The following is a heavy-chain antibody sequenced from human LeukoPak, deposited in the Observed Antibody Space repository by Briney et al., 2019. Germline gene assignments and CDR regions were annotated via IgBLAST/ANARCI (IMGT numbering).Heavy chain of an antibody. Sequence: PGGSLRLSCAGSGDSFISHTMIWVRQAPGKGLEWISYIGYSGSPIYYADSVKGRFGFSRDDAKTSLYLHMNSLRAEDTAFYYCAREYDSRARFDSWGQGILVTVSS. J-gene: IGHJ4*02. V-gene: IGHV3-48*01. D-gene: IGHD4-11*01. CDR2: IGYSGSPI. CDR1: GDSFISHT. CDR3: AREYDSRARFDS.